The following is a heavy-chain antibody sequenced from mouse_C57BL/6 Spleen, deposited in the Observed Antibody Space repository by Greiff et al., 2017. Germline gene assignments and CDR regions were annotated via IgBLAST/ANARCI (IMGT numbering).Heavy chain of an antibody. J-gene: IGHJ4*01. CDR3: ARHGSSYKAMDY. V-gene: IGHV1-81*01. CDR1: GYTFTSYG. D-gene: IGHD1-1*01. CDR2: IYPRSGNT. Sequence: QVQLQQSGAELARPGASVKLSCKASGYTFTSYGISWVKQRTGQGLEWIGEIYPRSGNTYYNEKFKGKATLTADKSSSTAYMELRSLTSEDSAVYVCARHGSSYKAMDYWGQGTSVTVSS.